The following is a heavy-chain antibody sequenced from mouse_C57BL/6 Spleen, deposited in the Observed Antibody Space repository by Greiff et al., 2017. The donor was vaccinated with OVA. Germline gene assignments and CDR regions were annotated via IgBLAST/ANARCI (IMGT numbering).Heavy chain of an antibody. CDR3: ARPSYYGNGWFAY. Sequence: QVQLQQSGAELVKPGASVKISCKASGYAFSSYWMNWVKQRPGKGLEWIGQIYPGDGDTNYNGKFKGKATLTADKSSSTAYMQLSSLTSEDSAVYFCARPSYYGNGWFAYWGQGTLVTVSA. CDR1: GYAFSSYW. D-gene: IGHD2-10*01. V-gene: IGHV1-80*01. J-gene: IGHJ3*01. CDR2: IYPGDGDT.